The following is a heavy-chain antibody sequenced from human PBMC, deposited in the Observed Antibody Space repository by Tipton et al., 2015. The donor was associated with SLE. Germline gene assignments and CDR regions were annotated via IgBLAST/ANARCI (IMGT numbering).Heavy chain of an antibody. J-gene: IGHJ4*02. CDR2: IYYSGST. Sequence: TLSLTCTVSGGSISSSSYYWGWIRQPPGKGLEWIGSIYYSGSTYYNPSLKSRLTISIDTSKNQFSLNLSSVTAADTAVYYCARDRDFWSGYLDYWGQGTLVTVSP. D-gene: IGHD3-3*01. CDR3: ARDRDFWSGYLDY. V-gene: IGHV4-39*07. CDR1: GGSISSSSYY.